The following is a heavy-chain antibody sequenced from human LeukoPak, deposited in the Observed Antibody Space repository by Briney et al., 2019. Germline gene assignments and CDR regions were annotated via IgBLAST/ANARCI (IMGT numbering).Heavy chain of an antibody. D-gene: IGHD5-12*01. J-gene: IGHJ4*02. CDR3: AGGPYSGYDHGGDY. CDR2: IYTSGST. CDR1: GGSISSYH. Sequence: KPSETLSLTCTVSGGSISSYHWSWIRQPAGKGLEWIGRIYTSGSTNYNPSLKSRVTMSVDTSKNQFSLKLSSVTAADTAVYYCAGGPYSGYDHGGDYWGQGTLVTVSS. V-gene: IGHV4-4*07.